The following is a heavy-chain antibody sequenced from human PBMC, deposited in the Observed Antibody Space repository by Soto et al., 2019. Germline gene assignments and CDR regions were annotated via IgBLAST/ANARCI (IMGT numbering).Heavy chain of an antibody. CDR3: ATRAGAPAE. J-gene: IGHJ4*02. V-gene: IGHV3-7*01. CDR2: INEDGNKQ. Sequence: EVQLVESGGGLVQPGGSLRLSCAASGFSFNTYWMSWIRQAPGKGLEWVVNINEDGNKQNYVDSVRGRFTISRDNAKTSVHLQMNSLRVEDTAVYYCATRAGAPAEWGQGTLVTVSS. D-gene: IGHD6-25*01. CDR1: GFSFNTYW.